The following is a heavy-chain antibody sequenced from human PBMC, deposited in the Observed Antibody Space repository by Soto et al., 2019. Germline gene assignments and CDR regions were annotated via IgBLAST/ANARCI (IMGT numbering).Heavy chain of an antibody. CDR2: IVVGTGST. J-gene: IGHJ6*02. Sequence: SVKVSCKASGITCRRTAVQWMRQARGRRVEWIGRIVVGTGSTTYAQIVPERIATPRDTSTNTAYMERRGLSPEDTAISYCAAAAHRHECWSSYPYYYHPMDVWAQGTT. V-gene: IGHV1-58*01. CDR3: AAAAHRHECWSSYPYYYHPMDV. D-gene: IGHD3-3*01. CDR1: GITCRRTA.